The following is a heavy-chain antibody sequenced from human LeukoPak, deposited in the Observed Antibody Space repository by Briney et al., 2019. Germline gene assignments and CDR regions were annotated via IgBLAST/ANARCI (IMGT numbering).Heavy chain of an antibody. D-gene: IGHD5/OR15-5a*01. CDR3: ASGSRFDY. V-gene: IGHV3-53*04. Sequence: PGGSLTLSCAASGFTVSGNYMSWVRQAPGKGLEWVSVIYSGGSIYYADSVKGRFTISRHNSKNTLPLQMNSLRPEDTAVYYCASGSRFDYWGQGTLVTVSS. CDR1: GFTVSGNY. CDR2: IYSGGSI. J-gene: IGHJ4*02.